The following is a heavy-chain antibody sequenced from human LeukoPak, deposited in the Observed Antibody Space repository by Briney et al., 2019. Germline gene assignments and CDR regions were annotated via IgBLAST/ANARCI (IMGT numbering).Heavy chain of an antibody. D-gene: IGHD2-2*01. J-gene: IGHJ3*02. CDR3: ARRNEGCSSTSCPLRDAFDI. Sequence: SETLSLTCTVSGGSISSSSYYWGWIRQPPGKGLEWIGSIYYSGSTYYNPSLKSRVTISVDTSKNQFSLKLSSVTAADTAVYYCARRNEGCSSTSCPLRDAFDIWGQGTMVTVSS. CDR1: GGSISSSSYY. CDR2: IYYSGST. V-gene: IGHV4-39*01.